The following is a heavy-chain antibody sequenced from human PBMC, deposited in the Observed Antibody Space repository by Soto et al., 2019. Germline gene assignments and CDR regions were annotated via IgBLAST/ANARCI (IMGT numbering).Heavy chain of an antibody. CDR3: ARGAGYRFDP. CDR2: ISSDGSRT. CDR1: GFTFTRYS. J-gene: IGHJ5*02. V-gene: IGHV3-74*01. Sequence: PGGSLRLSCAASGFTFTRYSMHWVRQVPGKGLVWVSIISSDGSRTLYADSVKGRFTISRENAKNTLYLQMKSLTDEDTAVYYCARGAGYRFDPWGQGTLVTVSS. D-gene: IGHD5-12*01.